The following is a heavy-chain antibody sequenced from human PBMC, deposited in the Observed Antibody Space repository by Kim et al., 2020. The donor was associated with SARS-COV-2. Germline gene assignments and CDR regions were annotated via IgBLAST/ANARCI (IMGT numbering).Heavy chain of an antibody. J-gene: IGHJ4*02. D-gene: IGHD3-3*01. CDR2: ISYDGSNK. CDR3: ARAIRFCFDY. Sequence: GESLRLSCAASGFTFSSYAMHWVRQAPGKGLEWVAVISYDGSNKYYADSVKGRFTISRDNSKNTLYLQMNSLRAEDTAVYYCARAIRFCFDYWGQGTLVTVSS. V-gene: IGHV3-30*04. CDR1: GFTFSSYA.